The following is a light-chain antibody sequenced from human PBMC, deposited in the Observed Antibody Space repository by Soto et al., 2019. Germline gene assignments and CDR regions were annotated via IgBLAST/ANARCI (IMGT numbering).Light chain of an antibody. CDR2: AS. CDR1: QSISRF. V-gene: IGKV1-39*01. Sequence: DIQMTQSPSSLSASVGDRVTITCRARQSISRFLSWYQQRPGKAPNLLIDASTLYSGVPSRFSGSGSGTNFTLSVSGLQTEDFANYYCQQCFITPTFGPGTKVEIK. CDR3: QQCFITPT. J-gene: IGKJ1*01.